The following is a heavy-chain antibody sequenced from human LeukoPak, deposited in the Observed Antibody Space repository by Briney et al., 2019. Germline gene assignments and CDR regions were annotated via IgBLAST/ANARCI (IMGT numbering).Heavy chain of an antibody. CDR1: GFPFSDYG. Sequence: GGSLRLSCAASGFPFSDYGMYWVRQAPGKGLEWLAVISHDGNNKYYADSVKGRFTISRDNSKNTLYLQMNSLRAEDTAVYYCAKDGFRKWRGSYYEDYWGQGTLVTVSS. V-gene: IGHV3-30*18. J-gene: IGHJ4*02. D-gene: IGHD1-26*01. CDR2: ISHDGNNK. CDR3: AKDGFRKWRGSYYEDY.